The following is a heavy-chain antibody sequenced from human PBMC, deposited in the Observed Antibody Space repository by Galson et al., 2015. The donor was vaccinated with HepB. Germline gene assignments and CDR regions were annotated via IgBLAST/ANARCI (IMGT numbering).Heavy chain of an antibody. V-gene: IGHV3-30*04. CDR1: GFTFSSYA. CDR2: ISYDGSNK. D-gene: IGHD3-22*01. Sequence: SLRLSCAASGFTFSSYAMHWVRQAPGKGLEWVAVISYDGSNKYYADSVKGRFTISRDNSKNTLYLQMNSLRAEDTAVYYCARDAGSGYLQRYYFDYWGQGTLVTVSS. J-gene: IGHJ4*02. CDR3: ARDAGSGYLQRYYFDY.